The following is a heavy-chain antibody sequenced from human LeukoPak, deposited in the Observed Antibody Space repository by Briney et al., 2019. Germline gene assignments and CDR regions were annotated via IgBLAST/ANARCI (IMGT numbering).Heavy chain of an antibody. CDR1: GYTFTSYG. J-gene: IGHJ5*02. CDR3: ARAMGYCSSTSCYRWFDP. D-gene: IGHD2-2*02. V-gene: IGHV1-18*01. Sequence: GASVKVSCKASGYTFTSYGISWVRQAPGQGLEWMGWISAYNGNTNYAQKLQGRVTVTTDTSTSTAYMELRSLRSDDTAVYYCARAMGYCSSTSCYRWFDPWGQGTLVTVSS. CDR2: ISAYNGNT.